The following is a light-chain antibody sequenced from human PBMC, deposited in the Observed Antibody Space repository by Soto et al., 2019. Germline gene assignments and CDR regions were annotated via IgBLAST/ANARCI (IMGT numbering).Light chain of an antibody. V-gene: IGKV3-11*01. Sequence: EIVLTQSPATLALSPGERATVSCRASQSIDSYLGWYQQRPGQAPRLLIYDASNRATGIPARFSGSGSGTDFTLTISSLEPEDSAVYYCQQRSAWPLTFGGGTKVEIK. J-gene: IGKJ4*01. CDR3: QQRSAWPLT. CDR1: QSIDSY. CDR2: DAS.